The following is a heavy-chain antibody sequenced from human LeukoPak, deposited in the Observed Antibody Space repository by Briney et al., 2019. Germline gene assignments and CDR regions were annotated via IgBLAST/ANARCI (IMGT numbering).Heavy chain of an antibody. CDR3: ARSDQFPYYMDV. CDR1: GYSENFYG. D-gene: IGHD2-2*01. V-gene: IGHV1-18*01. Sequence: ASVKVSCKTSGYSENFYGITWVRQVAGQGLEWMGWISAQHGQTEYAPNSQDRVTMTTDTYTNTAYMELGSLRSDDTAVYYCARSDQFPYYMDVWGKGTTVTVSS. CDR2: ISAQHGQT. J-gene: IGHJ6*03.